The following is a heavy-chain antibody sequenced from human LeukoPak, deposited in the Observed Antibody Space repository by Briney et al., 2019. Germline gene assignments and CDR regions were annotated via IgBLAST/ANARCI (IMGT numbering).Heavy chain of an antibody. J-gene: IGHJ4*02. V-gene: IGHV3-7*01. CDR3: ARVGSGWSDY. Sequence: GGSLRLSCAASGFTFSSYWVSWVRQAPGKGLEWVANIKQEGSEKYYVDSVKGRFTISRDNAKNSLYLQMNSLRAEDTAVYYCARVGSGWSDYWGQGTLATVSS. CDR2: IKQEGSEK. CDR1: GFTFSSYW. D-gene: IGHD6-19*01.